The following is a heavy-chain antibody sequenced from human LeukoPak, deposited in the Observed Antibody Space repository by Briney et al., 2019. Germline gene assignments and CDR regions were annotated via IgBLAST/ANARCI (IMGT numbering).Heavy chain of an antibody. CDR1: GLSFSFYG. D-gene: IGHD2-15*01. CDR3: AKDGFCSGGKCRPHHLDD. Sequence: GRSLRLSCAASGLSFSFYGMHWVRQAPGKGLEWAAFISSDGSNKYYADSVRGRFTISRDNSKNTLSLQMNSLRAEDTAVYYCAKDGFCSGGKCRPHHLDDWGQGTLVTVSS. CDR2: ISSDGSNK. J-gene: IGHJ4*02. V-gene: IGHV3-30*18.